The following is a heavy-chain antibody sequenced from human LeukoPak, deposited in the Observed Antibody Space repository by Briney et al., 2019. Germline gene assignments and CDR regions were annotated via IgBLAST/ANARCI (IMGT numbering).Heavy chain of an antibody. CDR2: ISSSSSYI. CDR3: ASLTGGVDY. D-gene: IGHD7-27*01. J-gene: IGHJ4*02. CDR1: GFTFSSYS. V-gene: IGHV3-21*01. Sequence: GGSLRLSCAASGFTFSSYSMNWVRQVPGKGLEWVSSISSSSSYIYYADSVKGRFTISRDNAKNSLYLQMNSLRAEDTAVYYCASLTGGVDYWGQGTLVTVSS.